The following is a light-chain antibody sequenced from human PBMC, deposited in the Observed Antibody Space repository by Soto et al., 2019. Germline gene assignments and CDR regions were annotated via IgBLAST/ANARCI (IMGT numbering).Light chain of an antibody. CDR1: RDIGSD. V-gene: IGKV1-6*01. CDR2: AAS. CDR3: LQDHDDSWT. Sequence: AIPMTQSPSSLSASVGDTITITCRASRDIGSDLSWYQQKPGRAPKLLISAASILYSGVPSRFSGRRSGTEFTLTVSSLQPEDFASYYCLQDHDDSWTFGQGTKV. J-gene: IGKJ1*01.